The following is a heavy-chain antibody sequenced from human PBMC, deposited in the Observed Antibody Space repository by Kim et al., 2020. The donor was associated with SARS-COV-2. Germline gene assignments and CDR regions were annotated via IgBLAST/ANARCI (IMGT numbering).Heavy chain of an antibody. D-gene: IGHD2-2*01. V-gene: IGHV4-31*03. CDR3: ARGQPLDY. CDR2: ISYSGNT. Sequence: SETLSLTCSVSGGSIRSRANFWTWIRQHPAKGLEWIGYISYSGNTHYSPSLRSRVSISLQTSENQFSLELTSVTAADTAVYYCARGQPLDYWGQGILVTVSS. J-gene: IGHJ4*02. CDR1: GGSIRSRANF.